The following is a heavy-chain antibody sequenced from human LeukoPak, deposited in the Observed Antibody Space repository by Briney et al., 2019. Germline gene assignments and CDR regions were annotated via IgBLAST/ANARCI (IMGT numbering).Heavy chain of an antibody. J-gene: IGHJ4*02. CDR1: GFTFSSYA. Sequence: PGGSLRLSCAASGFTFSSYAMSWVRQAPGKGLEWVSAISGSGGSTYYADSVKGRLTISRDNSKNTLYLQMNSLRAEDTAVYYCAKIGGDSSTWYYDYFDYWGQGTLVTVSS. V-gene: IGHV3-23*01. CDR2: ISGSGGST. D-gene: IGHD6-13*01. CDR3: AKIGGDSSTWYYDYFDY.